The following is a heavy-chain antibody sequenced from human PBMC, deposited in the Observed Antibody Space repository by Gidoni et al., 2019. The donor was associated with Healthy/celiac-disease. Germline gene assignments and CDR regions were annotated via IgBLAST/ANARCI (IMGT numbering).Heavy chain of an antibody. V-gene: IGHV4-34*01. D-gene: IGHD4-17*01. CDR1: GGSFSGYY. J-gene: IGHJ4*02. Sequence: QVQLQQWGAGLWKPSETLSLTCAVYGGSFSGYYWSWIRQPPGKGLEWIGEINHSGSTNYNPSLKSRVTISVDTSKNQFSLKLSSVTAADTAVYYCARRAGYGGTLGYWGQGTLVTVSS. CDR2: INHSGST. CDR3: ARRAGYGGTLGY.